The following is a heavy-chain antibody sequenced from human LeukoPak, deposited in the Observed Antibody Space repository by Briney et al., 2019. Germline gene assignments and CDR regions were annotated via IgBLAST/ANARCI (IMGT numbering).Heavy chain of an antibody. V-gene: IGHV3-30*01. D-gene: IGHD2-21*02. CDR1: GFTFSSYA. CDR3: ARDSHIVVVTAIPTNYYYYYMDV. Sequence: PGGSLRLSCAASGFTFSSYAMHWVRQAPGKGLEWVAVISYDGSNKYYADSVKGRFTISRDNSKNTLYLQMNSLRAEDTAVYYCARDSHIVVVTAIPTNYYYYYMDVWGKGTTVTVSS. J-gene: IGHJ6*03. CDR2: ISYDGSNK.